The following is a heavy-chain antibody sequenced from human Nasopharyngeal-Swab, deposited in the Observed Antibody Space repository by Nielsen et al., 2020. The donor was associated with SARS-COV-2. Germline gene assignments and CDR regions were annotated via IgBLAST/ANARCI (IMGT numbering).Heavy chain of an antibody. D-gene: IGHD3-16*01. CDR2: ISSDGSTT. CDR1: GFTFSTFW. V-gene: IGHV3-74*01. Sequence: GSLRLSCAASGFTFSTFWMHWVRQAPGKGLVWVSHISSDGSTTGYADSVKGRFSISRDNAKNTLYLLMNSLRPDDTALYFCARVPYISPPDYWGQGALVTVSS. CDR3: ARVPYISPPDY. J-gene: IGHJ4*02.